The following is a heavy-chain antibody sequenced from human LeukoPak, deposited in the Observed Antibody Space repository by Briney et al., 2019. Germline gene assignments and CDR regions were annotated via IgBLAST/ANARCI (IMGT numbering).Heavy chain of an antibody. Sequence: GGSLRLSCAASGFTVISNYMSWVRQAPGKGLEWVSGLSGSGDRTYYADSVRGRFTLSRDNSKNMLYLQMNSLRVEDTAVYYCATNNWGAAADDSWGQGTLVTVSS. CDR1: GFTVISNY. V-gene: IGHV3-23*01. CDR2: LSGSGDRT. CDR3: ATNNWGAAADDS. D-gene: IGHD6-13*01. J-gene: IGHJ4*02.